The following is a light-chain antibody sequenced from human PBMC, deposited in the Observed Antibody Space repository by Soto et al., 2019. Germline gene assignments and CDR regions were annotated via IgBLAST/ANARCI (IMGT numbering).Light chain of an antibody. J-gene: IGLJ1*01. Sequence: QSALTQPRSVSGSPGQSVTISCTGTSSDVGGYNYVSWYQQYSGKAPKVMIYDVSKRPSGVPDRFSGSKSGNTASLTISGLQAEDEADYYCCSYAASNTFVFGNGTKVTVL. CDR1: SSDVGGYNY. V-gene: IGLV2-11*01. CDR3: CSYAASNTFV. CDR2: DVS.